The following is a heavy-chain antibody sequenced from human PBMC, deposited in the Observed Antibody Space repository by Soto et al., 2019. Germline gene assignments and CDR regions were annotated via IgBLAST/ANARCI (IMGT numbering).Heavy chain of an antibody. CDR1: GASISSGGYY. CDR3: ARDSTIAARGFDI. D-gene: IGHD6-6*01. CDR2: IYYSGST. V-gene: IGHV4-31*03. J-gene: IGHJ3*02. Sequence: SETLSLTCTVSGASISSGGYYWSWIRQHPGKGLEFIGYIYYSGSTYYNPSFKSRVTISIDTSKNQFSLKLSSVTAADMAVYYCARDSTIAARGFDIWGRGTMVTVSS.